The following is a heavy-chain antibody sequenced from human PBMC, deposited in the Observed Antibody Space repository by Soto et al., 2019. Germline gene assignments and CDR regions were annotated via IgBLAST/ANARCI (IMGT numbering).Heavy chain of an antibody. CDR1: GGSISSYY. CDR3: ARSPGIYFDY. CDR2: IYYSGST. J-gene: IGHJ4*02. D-gene: IGHD1-26*01. Sequence: SETLSLTCTVSGGSISSYYWSWIRQPPGKGLEWIGYIYYSGSTNYNPSLKSRVTISVDTSKNQFSLKLSSVTTADTAVYYCARSPGIYFDYWGQGNLVTVSS. V-gene: IGHV4-59*01.